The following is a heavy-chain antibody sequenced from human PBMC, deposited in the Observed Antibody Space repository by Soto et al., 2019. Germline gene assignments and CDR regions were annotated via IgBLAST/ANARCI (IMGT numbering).Heavy chain of an antibody. J-gene: IGHJ6*02. Sequence: GSLRLSCAASGFTFSSYWINWVRQAPGKGLEWVANIKQDGSEKYYMDSVKGRFTISRDNARNLLYLQMNSLRAEDTALYYCAGRNAMDVWGQGTTVTVSS. CDR3: AGRNAMDV. V-gene: IGHV3-7*01. CDR1: GFTFSSYW. CDR2: IKQDGSEK.